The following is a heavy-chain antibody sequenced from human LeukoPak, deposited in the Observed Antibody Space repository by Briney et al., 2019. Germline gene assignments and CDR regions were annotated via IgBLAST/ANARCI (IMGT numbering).Heavy chain of an antibody. CDR3: ARPLLEWSIPYYMDV. V-gene: IGHV3-30*03. J-gene: IGHJ6*03. Sequence: GGSLRLSCAASGFTFSSYGMHWVRQAPGKGLEWVAVISYDGSNKYYADSVKGRFTISRDNSKNTPYLQMNSLRAEDTAVSSCARPLLEWSIPYYMDVWGKGTTVTVSS. CDR1: GFTFSSYG. CDR2: ISYDGSNK. D-gene: IGHD3-3*01.